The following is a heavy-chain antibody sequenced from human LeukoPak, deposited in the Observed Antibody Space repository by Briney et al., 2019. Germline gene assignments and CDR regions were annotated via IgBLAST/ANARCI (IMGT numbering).Heavy chain of an antibody. J-gene: IGHJ4*02. CDR1: GGTFSSYA. D-gene: IGHD3-3*01. V-gene: IGHV1-69*13. CDR3: AREVSTIFGVAENY. Sequence: ASVKVSCKASGGTFSSYAISWVRQAPGQGLEWMGGIIPIFGTANYAQKFQGRVTITADESTSTAYMELSSQRSEDTAVYYCAREVSTIFGVAENYWGQGTLVTVSS. CDR2: IIPIFGTA.